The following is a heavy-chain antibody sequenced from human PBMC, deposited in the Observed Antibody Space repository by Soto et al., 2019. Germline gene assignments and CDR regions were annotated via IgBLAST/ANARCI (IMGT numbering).Heavy chain of an antibody. CDR3: AKGGGYDAYDVFDN. J-gene: IGHJ3*02. Sequence: GGSLILSCAASGFTFSDYAMSWVRQAPGKGLEWVSSISGSGGSTYYAGSVKGRFTISRDNSKNLLFLQMDSLRAEDAALFYCAKGGGYDAYDVFDNWGQGTMVTVSS. CDR2: ISGSGGST. V-gene: IGHV3-23*01. CDR1: GFTFSDYA. D-gene: IGHD5-12*01.